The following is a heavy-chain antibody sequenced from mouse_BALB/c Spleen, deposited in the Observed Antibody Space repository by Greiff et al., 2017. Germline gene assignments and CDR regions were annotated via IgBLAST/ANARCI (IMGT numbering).Heavy chain of an antibody. CDR3: ARREVTESLLDD. CDR2: INPSNGRT. CDR1: GYTFTSYW. Sequence: VQLKQPGAELVKPGASVKLSCKASGYTFTSYWMHWVKQRPGQGREWIGEINPSNGRTNYNEKFKSKATLTVDKSSSTAYMQRRSLTSEDSAVYYCARREVTESLLDDWGQGTTVTVSS. J-gene: IGHJ2*01. D-gene: IGHD2-1*01. V-gene: IGHV1S81*02.